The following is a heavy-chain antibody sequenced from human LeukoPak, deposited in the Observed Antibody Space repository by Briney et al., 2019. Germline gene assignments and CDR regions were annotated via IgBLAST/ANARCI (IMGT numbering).Heavy chain of an antibody. CDR3: ARVAYFYDSSGYYYSDY. CDR1: GYSFTNFD. J-gene: IGHJ4*02. Sequence: ASVKVSCKASGYSFTNFDINWVRQATGQGLEWMGWMNPNSGNKGYAQNFQGRVTMTRDTSINTAYMELSRLRSDDTAVYYCARVAYFYDSSGYYYSDYWGQGTLVTVSS. D-gene: IGHD3-22*01. V-gene: IGHV1-8*01. CDR2: MNPNSGNK.